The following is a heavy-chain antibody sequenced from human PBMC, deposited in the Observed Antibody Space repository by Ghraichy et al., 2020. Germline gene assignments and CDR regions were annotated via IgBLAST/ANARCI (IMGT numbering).Heavy chain of an antibody. CDR3: AKDHWTDGAF. J-gene: IGHJ4*02. CDR1: GFTFSSSA. V-gene: IGHV3-23*01. CDR2: ISSNSDGT. Sequence: GESLNISCAASGFTFSSSAMSWVRQAPGKGLEWVSTISSNSDGTHYADSVKGRFTISRDNSKNTLYLQMNNLRAEDTAIYYCAKDHWTDGAFWGQGTLVTVSS. D-gene: IGHD1-1*01.